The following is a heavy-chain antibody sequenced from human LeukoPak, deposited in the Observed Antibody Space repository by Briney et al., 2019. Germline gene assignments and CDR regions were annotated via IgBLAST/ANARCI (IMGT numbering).Heavy chain of an antibody. Sequence: SETLSLTCTVSGGSISSYYWSWIRQPPGKGLEWIGYIYYSGSTNYNPSLKSRVTISVDTSKNQFSLKLSSVTAADKGVYYCARHTPKFRGAIRAYYFDYWGQGTLVTVSS. V-gene: IGHV4-59*08. D-gene: IGHD3-10*01. CDR2: IYYSGST. CDR3: ARHTPKFRGAIRAYYFDY. CDR1: GGSISSYY. J-gene: IGHJ4*02.